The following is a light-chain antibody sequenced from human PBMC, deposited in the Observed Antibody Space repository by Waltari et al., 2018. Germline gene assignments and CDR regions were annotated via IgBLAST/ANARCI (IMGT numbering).Light chain of an antibody. CDR2: YVS. CDR1: SNDVGGYNS. J-gene: IGLJ2*01. V-gene: IGLV2-14*01. Sequence: QSALTQPASVSGSPGQSVTIFCAGTSNDVGGYNSVSWYQEHPGQAPRVIIYYVSDRPSRVCDRFSGSKSGNTASLTSSGLQAEDEADYYCSSQSSNDVVLFGGGTKLTVL. CDR3: SSQSSNDVVL.